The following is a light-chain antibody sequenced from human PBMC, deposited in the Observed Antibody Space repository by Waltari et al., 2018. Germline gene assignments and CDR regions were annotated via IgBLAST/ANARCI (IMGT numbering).Light chain of an antibody. CDR2: KDR. Sequence: SELTQPPSVSVSPGQTARITCSGDVLPKQYAYWYQQKPGQAPVLVIYKDRERPSGIPERFSGSSSGTTVTLTISGVLAEDEADYYCQSADSSGTFYVFGTGTKVTVL. CDR1: VLPKQY. V-gene: IGLV3-25*03. CDR3: QSADSSGTFYV. J-gene: IGLJ1*01.